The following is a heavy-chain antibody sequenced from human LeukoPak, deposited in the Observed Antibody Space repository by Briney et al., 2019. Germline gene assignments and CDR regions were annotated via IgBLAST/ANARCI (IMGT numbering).Heavy chain of an antibody. CDR1: GFTFSNYW. D-gene: IGHD1-1*01. J-gene: IGHJ4*02. CDR2: IKQGESER. Sequence: GGSLRLSCAASGFTFSNYWMSWVRQAPGRGLEWVANIKQGESERSYVDSVKGRFTTSRDNANNSLFLQMNTLRAEDTAVFYCARVSLGGVEFDHWGQGTLVTVSS. V-gene: IGHV3-7*01. CDR3: ARVSLGGVEFDH.